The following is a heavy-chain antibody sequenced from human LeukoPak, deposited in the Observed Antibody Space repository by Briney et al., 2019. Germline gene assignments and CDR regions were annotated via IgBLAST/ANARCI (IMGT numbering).Heavy chain of an antibody. CDR1: GFTFTSYA. Sequence: GGSLRLSCAASGFTFTSYAMSWFRQAPGKGLEWVSVLAGDGNTYYADSVKGRFTNSRDDSKNTLFLQMNSLRAEDTAVYFCAKVKWKLIGYFDYWGQGTLVTVSS. CDR2: LAGDGNT. CDR3: AKVKWKLIGYFDY. J-gene: IGHJ4*02. D-gene: IGHD1-20*01. V-gene: IGHV3-23*01.